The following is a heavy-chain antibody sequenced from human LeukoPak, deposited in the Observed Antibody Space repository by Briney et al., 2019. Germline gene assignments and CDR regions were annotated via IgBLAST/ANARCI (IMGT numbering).Heavy chain of an antibody. CDR1: GGSFSGYY. D-gene: IGHD6-19*01. V-gene: IGHV4-34*01. CDR2: INHSGST. Sequence: PSETLSLTCAVYGGSFSGYYWSWIRQPPGKGLEWIGEINHSGSTNYNPSLKSRVTISVDKSKNQFSLKLSSVTAADTAVYYCAVAGTEGRWFDPWGQGTLVTVSS. J-gene: IGHJ5*02. CDR3: AVAGTEGRWFDP.